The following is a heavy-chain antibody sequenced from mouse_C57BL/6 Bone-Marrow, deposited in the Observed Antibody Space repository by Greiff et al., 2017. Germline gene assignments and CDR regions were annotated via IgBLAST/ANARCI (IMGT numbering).Heavy chain of an antibody. CDR1: GFTFSSYA. V-gene: IGHV5-4*01. J-gene: IGHJ4*01. D-gene: IGHD2-3*01. Sequence: EVQGVESGGGLVKPGGSLKLSCAASGFTFSSYAMSWVRQTPEKRLEWVATISDGGSYTYYPDNVKGRFTISRDNAKTNLCLLMGHLKSVDTAMYYCARADDHYYAMDYWGQGTSVTVSS. CDR2: ISDGGSYT. CDR3: ARADDHYYAMDY.